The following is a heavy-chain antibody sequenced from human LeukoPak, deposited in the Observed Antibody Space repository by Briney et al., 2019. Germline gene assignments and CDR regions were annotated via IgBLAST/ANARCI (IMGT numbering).Heavy chain of an antibody. CDR2: IYYSGST. D-gene: IGHD1-7*01. V-gene: IGHV4-61*01. CDR1: GGSISGSSYY. Sequence: PSETLSLTCTVSGGSISGSSYYWGWIRQPPGKGPEWIGYIYYSGSTNYNPSLKSRVTISVDTSKNQFSLKLSSVTAADTAVYYCARDNWNYGSSMDVWGQGTTVTVSS. CDR3: ARDNWNYGSSMDV. J-gene: IGHJ6*02.